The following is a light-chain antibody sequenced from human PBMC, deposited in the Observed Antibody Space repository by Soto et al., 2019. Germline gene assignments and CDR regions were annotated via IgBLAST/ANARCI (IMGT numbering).Light chain of an antibody. Sequence: QSVLTQPPSVSGAPGQRVTISCTGSSSNIGAGYDVHWYQQVPGTAPKLLIYGNSNRPSGVPDRFSGSKSGTSASLAITGLQDEDEADYYCQSFGSSMSGYVFGTGTKVTV. CDR1: SSNIGAGYD. CDR3: QSFGSSMSGYV. J-gene: IGLJ1*01. CDR2: GNS. V-gene: IGLV1-40*01.